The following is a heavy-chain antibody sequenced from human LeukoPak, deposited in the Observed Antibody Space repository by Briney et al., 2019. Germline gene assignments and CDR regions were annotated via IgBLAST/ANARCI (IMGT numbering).Heavy chain of an antibody. CDR3: ARRNFGVVIFDP. CDR1: GGSISSYY. CDR2: IYYSGST. D-gene: IGHD3-3*01. V-gene: IGHV4-59*12. J-gene: IGHJ5*02. Sequence: SETLPLTCTVSGGSISSYYWSWIRQPPGKGLEWIGYIYYSGSTNYNPSLKSRVTISVDTSKNQFSLKLSSVTAADTAVYYCARRNFGVVIFDPWGQGTLVTVSS.